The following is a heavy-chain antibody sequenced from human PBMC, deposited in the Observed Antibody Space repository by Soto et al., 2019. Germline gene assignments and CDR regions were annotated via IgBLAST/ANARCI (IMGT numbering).Heavy chain of an antibody. CDR1: GYTFTSYG. CDR3: ARVFRYCSGGSCYPSELDY. V-gene: IGHV1-18*01. Sequence: ASVKVSCKASGYTFTSYGISWVRQAPGQGLEWMGWISAYNGNTNYAQKLQGRVTMTTDTSTSTAYMELRSLRSDDTAMYYCARVFRYCSGGSCYPSELDYWGQGTLVTVSS. CDR2: ISAYNGNT. D-gene: IGHD2-15*01. J-gene: IGHJ4*02.